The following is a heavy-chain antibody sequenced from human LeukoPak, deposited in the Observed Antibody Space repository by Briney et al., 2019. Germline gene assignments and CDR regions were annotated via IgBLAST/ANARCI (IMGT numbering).Heavy chain of an antibody. D-gene: IGHD2/OR15-2a*01. V-gene: IGHV4-39*07. CDR3: ARDSLSTFDY. CDR2: INHSGST. J-gene: IGHJ4*02. Sequence: SETLSLTCTVSGGSVSSGSYYWSWIRQPPGKGLEWIGEINHSGSTNYNPSLKSRVTMSVARSKNQFSLKLSSVTAADTAVYYCARDSLSTFDYWGQGALVTVYS. CDR1: GGSVSSGSYY.